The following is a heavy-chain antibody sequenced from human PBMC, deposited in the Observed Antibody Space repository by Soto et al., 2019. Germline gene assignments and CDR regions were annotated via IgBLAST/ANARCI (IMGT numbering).Heavy chain of an antibody. CDR1: GFSFRTYG. CDR3: ARDDAFENENGFDL. J-gene: IGHJ3*01. V-gene: IGHV3-33*01. CDR2: ISPK. D-gene: IGHD1-1*01. Sequence: QVQLVESEGGLVQPGTSLRLSCAVSGFSFRTYGFHWVRQPPGKGLEWVAVISPKGHSGSVEGRFTISRDNSKDTLYLQMNNLRAEDTAVYYCARDDAFENENGFDLWGQGTMVTVSS.